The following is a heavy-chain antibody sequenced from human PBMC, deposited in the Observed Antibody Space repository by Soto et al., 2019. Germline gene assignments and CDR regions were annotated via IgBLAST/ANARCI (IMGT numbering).Heavy chain of an antibody. Sequence: LRLSCAASGFTFSSYSMNWVRQAPGKGLEWVSSISSSSSSYIYYADSVKGRFTISRDNAKNSLYLQMNSLRAEDTAVYYCAGAGEYSSSSFDYWGQGTLVTVSS. J-gene: IGHJ4*02. CDR3: AGAGEYSSSSFDY. V-gene: IGHV3-21*01. CDR1: GFTFSSYS. D-gene: IGHD6-6*01. CDR2: ISSSSSSYI.